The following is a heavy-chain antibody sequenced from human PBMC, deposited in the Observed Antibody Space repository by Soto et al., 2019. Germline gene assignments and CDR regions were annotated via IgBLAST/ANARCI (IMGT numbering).Heavy chain of an antibody. CDR2: ISYDGSNK. CDR3: AKDKRRGQLLSYVDY. CDR1: GFTFSSYG. J-gene: IGHJ4*02. V-gene: IGHV3-30*18. Sequence: QVQLVESGGGVVQPERSLRLSCAASGFTFSSYGMHWVRQAPGKGLEWVAVISYDGSNKYYADSVKGRFTISRDNSKNTLYLQMNSLRAEDTAVYYCAKDKRRGQLLSYVDYWGQGTLVTVSS. D-gene: IGHD2-2*01.